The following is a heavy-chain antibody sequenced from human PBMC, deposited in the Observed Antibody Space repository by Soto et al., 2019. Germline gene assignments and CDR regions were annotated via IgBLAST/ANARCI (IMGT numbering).Heavy chain of an antibody. CDR3: ATINLGSNRPNS. D-gene: IGHD3-10*01. Sequence: QVQLQESGPGLVKPSQTLSLTCTVSGGSISSGDYYWSWIRQPPGKGLEWIGYIYYSGSTYYNPSPTTRVTLAVDTANNPFSLTLSSVTAPATAVYYCATINLGSNRPNSWAQGTLVTVSS. J-gene: IGHJ4*02. CDR2: IYYSGST. CDR1: GGSISSGDYY. V-gene: IGHV4-30-4*01.